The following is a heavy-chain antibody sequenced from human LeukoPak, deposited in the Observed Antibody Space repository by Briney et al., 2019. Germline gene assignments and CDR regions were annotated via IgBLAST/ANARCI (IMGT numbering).Heavy chain of an antibody. CDR1: GFTFSDYY. CDR3: SKDPNGDYVGAFDM. Sequence: GGSLRLSCAASGFTFSDYYMSWIRQAPGKGLEWVSSITGSGRGTYYADSVKGCFSVSRDNSQNTVFLHMSSLRADDTALYYCSKDPNGDYVGAFDMWGPGTMVTVSS. D-gene: IGHD4-17*01. J-gene: IGHJ3*02. CDR2: ITGSGRGT. V-gene: IGHV3-23*01.